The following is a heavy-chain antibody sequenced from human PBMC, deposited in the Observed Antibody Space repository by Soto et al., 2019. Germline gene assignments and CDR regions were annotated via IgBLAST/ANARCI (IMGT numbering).Heavy chain of an antibody. J-gene: IGHJ5*02. D-gene: IGHD4-17*01. Sequence: PSATLSLTCTVSGGSISSGDYYWSWIRQPPGKGLEWIGYIYYSGSTYYNPSLKSRVTISVDTSKNQFSLKLSSVTAADTAVYYCARALDYGDYWFDPWGQGTLVTVSS. V-gene: IGHV4-30-4*01. CDR2: IYYSGST. CDR3: ARALDYGDYWFDP. CDR1: GGSISSGDYY.